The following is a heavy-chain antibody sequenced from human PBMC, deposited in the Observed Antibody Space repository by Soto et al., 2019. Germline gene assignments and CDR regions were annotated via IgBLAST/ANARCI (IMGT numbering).Heavy chain of an antibody. CDR2: IYYSGST. CDR3: ASQTSSSSWYSYFDY. Sequence: QVQLQESGPGLVKPSETLSLTCTVSGGSISSYYWSWIRQPPGKGLEWIGYIYYSGSTNYNPSLKSRVTISVDTSKNQFSLKLSSVTAADTAVYYCASQTSSSSWYSYFDYWGQGTLVTVSS. V-gene: IGHV4-59*01. D-gene: IGHD6-13*01. J-gene: IGHJ4*02. CDR1: GGSISSYY.